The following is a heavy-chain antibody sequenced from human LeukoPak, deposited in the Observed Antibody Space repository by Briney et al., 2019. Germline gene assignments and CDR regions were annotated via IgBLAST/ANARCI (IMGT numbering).Heavy chain of an antibody. D-gene: IGHD6-19*01. CDR1: GFTFSSYW. Sequence: GGSLRLSCAASGFTFSSYWMYRVRQAPGKGLVWVSRIDPDGSSTSHADSVKGRFTISRDNAKNTLYLQMNSLRVDDTAVYYCVGSGGWPGYWGQGTLVTVSS. CDR2: IDPDGSST. V-gene: IGHV3-74*01. J-gene: IGHJ4*02. CDR3: VGSGGWPGY.